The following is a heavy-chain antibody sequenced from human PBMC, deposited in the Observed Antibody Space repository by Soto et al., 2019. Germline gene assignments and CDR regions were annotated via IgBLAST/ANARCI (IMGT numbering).Heavy chain of an antibody. D-gene: IGHD6-13*01. CDR2: INHSGST. V-gene: IGHV4-34*01. CDR3: AIGLGYPQGYFQH. CDR1: GGSFSGYY. J-gene: IGHJ1*01. Sequence: QVQLQQWGAGLLKPSETLSLTCAVYGGSFSGYYWSWIRQPPGKGLEWIGEINHSGSTNYNPSLKSRVTISVDTAKNQFSLKLRSVTAADTAVYYCAIGLGYPQGYFQHWGQGTLVTVSS.